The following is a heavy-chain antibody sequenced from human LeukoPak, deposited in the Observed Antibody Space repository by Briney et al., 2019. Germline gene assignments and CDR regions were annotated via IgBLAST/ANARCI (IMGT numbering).Heavy chain of an antibody. J-gene: IGHJ4*02. Sequence: PGGSLRLSCAASGLTFRGSGMNSVRQAPGKRLEWASYITSSGRTRYYADSVKGRFTLSRDNAKNSLYLQMNSLRAEDTAIYYCARESPHCSGVSCFFDYWGQGTLVTVSS. D-gene: IGHD2-15*01. V-gene: IGHV3-48*03. CDR1: GLTFRGSG. CDR2: ITSSGRTR. CDR3: ARESPHCSGVSCFFDY.